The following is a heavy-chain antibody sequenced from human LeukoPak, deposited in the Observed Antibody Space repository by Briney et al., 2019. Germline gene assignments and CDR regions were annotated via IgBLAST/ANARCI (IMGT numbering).Heavy chain of an antibody. J-gene: IGHJ4*02. CDR2: INHSGST. V-gene: IGHV4-39*07. CDR3: ARGRRVRGVIGGNYFDY. Sequence: SETLSLTCTVPGGFISSRSYYWGWIRQPPGKGLEWIGEINHSGSTNYNPSLKSRVTISVDTSKNQFSLKLSSVTAADTAVYYCARGRRVRGVIGGNYFDYWGQGTLVTVSS. D-gene: IGHD3-10*01. CDR1: GGFISSRSYY.